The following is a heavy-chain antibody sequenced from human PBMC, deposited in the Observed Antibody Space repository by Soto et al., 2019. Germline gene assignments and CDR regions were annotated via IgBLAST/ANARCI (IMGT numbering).Heavy chain of an antibody. CDR2: INPNSGGT. V-gene: IGHV1-2*02. J-gene: IGHJ5*02. Sequence: ASVKVSCKASGYTFTGYYMHWVRQAPGQGLEWMGWINPNSGGTNYAQKFQGRVTMTRDTSISTAYMELSRLRPDDTAVYYCARQKRAVAAYNWFDPWGQGTLVTVSS. CDR1: GYTFTGYY. D-gene: IGHD6-19*01. CDR3: ARQKRAVAAYNWFDP.